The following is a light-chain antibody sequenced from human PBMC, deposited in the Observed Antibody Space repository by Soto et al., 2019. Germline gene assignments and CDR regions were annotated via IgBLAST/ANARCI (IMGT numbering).Light chain of an antibody. Sequence: DIQLTQSPSFLSASVGDRVTITCRASQGISSYLAWYQQKPGKAPKLLIYAASTLQSGVPSRFGGSGSETEFTLTISSLQPGDFATYYCQQLSSYPRTFGPGTKVDIK. CDR2: AAS. J-gene: IGKJ3*01. CDR1: QGISSY. V-gene: IGKV1-9*01. CDR3: QQLSSYPRT.